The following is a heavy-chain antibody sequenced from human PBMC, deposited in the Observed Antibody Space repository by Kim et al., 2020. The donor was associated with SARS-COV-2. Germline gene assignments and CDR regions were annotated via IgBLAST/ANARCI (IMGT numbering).Heavy chain of an antibody. Sequence: GGSLRLSCAASGFIFSRHRISWIRQAPGKGLEWVANIGQDGSDEYYVDSVKGRFTLSRDNAKKSLYLQMNSLRVEDTAMYYCAREGDAFDIWGQGKMVT. J-gene: IGHJ3*02. V-gene: IGHV3-7*01. CDR2: IGQDGSDE. CDR3: AREGDAFDI. CDR1: GFIFSRHR.